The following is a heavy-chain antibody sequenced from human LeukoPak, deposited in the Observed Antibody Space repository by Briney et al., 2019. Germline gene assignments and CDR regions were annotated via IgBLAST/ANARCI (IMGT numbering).Heavy chain of an antibody. CDR1: GFTFSGYS. CDR3: AKGTTSSCYSSSDF. Sequence: GGSLRLSCAASGFTFSGYSMNWVRQAPGKGLEWVSSISSSSSYIYYADSVKGRFTISRDNAKNSLYLQMNSLRAEDTAVYHCAKGTTSSCYSSSDFWGQGTLATVSS. J-gene: IGHJ4*02. V-gene: IGHV3-21*04. CDR2: ISSSSSYI. D-gene: IGHD2-2*01.